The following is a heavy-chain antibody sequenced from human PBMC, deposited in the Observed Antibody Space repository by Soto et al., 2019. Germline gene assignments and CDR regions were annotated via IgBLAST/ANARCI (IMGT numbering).Heavy chain of an antibody. CDR2: ISSSSSYI. V-gene: IGHV3-21*01. CDR1: GFTFSSYS. CDR3: ARDLWRVLPSVDY. D-gene: IGHD1-26*01. Sequence: LRLSCAASGFTFSSYSMNWVRQAPGKGLEWVSSISSSSSYIYYADSVKGRFTISRDNAKNSLYLQMNSLRAEDTAVYYCARDLWRVLPSVDYWGQGTLVTVSS. J-gene: IGHJ4*02.